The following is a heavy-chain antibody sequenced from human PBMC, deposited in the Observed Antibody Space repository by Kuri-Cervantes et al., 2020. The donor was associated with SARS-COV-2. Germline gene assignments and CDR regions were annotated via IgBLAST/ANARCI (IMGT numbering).Heavy chain of an antibody. CDR3: ARGGSYDDSNGLDWPFDL. Sequence: GGSLRLSCAASGFTVSSNYMNWVRQAPGKGLGWVSVIYSGGTTYYADSVKGRFTISRDTSKSTLYLQMNSVKAEDSAMYYCARGGSYDDSNGLDWPFDLWGRGTLVTVSS. D-gene: IGHD3-22*01. J-gene: IGHJ2*01. V-gene: IGHV3-53*01. CDR2: IYSGGTT. CDR1: GFTVSSNY.